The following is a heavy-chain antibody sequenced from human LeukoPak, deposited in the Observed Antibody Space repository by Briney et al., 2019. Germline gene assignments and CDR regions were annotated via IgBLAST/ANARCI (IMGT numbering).Heavy chain of an antibody. D-gene: IGHD5-24*01. CDR1: GFTFSSYW. J-gene: IGHJ4*02. Sequence: PGGSLRLSRAASGFTFSSYWMSWVRQAPGKGLEWVANIKQDGSEKYYVDSVEGRFTISRDNAKNSLYLQMNSLRAEDTAVYYCAREGRWLHTPSDFDYWGQGTLVTVPS. CDR2: IKQDGSEK. CDR3: AREGRWLHTPSDFDY. V-gene: IGHV3-7*01.